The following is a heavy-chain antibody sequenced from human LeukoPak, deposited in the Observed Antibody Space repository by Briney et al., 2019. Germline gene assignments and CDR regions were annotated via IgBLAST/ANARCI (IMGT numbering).Heavy chain of an antibody. J-gene: IGHJ4*02. D-gene: IGHD3-10*01. CDR2: INHTGST. CDR3: ARDGRERYYGSGSYTY. Sequence: SETLSLTCAVYGGSFSGYYWSWIRQPPGKGLEWIGEINHTGSTNYNPSLKSRVTISGDTSKNQFSLKLSSVTAADTAVYYCARDGRERYYGSGSYTYWGQGTLVTVSS. CDR1: GGSFSGYY. V-gene: IGHV4-34*01.